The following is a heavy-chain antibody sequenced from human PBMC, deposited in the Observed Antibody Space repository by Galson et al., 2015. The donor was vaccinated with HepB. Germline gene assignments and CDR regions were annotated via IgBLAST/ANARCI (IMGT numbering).Heavy chain of an antibody. D-gene: IGHD6-13*01. J-gene: IGHJ6*02. CDR3: TTGGGPGQQLASGV. CDR2: IKSKTDGGTT. Sequence: SLRLSCAASGFTFSNAWMNWVRQAPGKGLEWVGRIKSKTDGGTTDYAAPVKGRFTISRDDSKNTLYLQMNSLKTEDTAVYYCTTGGGPGQQLASGVWGQGTTVTVSS. V-gene: IGHV3-15*07. CDR1: GFTFSNAW.